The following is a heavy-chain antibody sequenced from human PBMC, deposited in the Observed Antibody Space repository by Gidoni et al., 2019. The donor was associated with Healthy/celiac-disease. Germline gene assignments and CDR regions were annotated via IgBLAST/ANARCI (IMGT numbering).Heavy chain of an antibody. CDR2: IAYDGSNK. D-gene: IGHD2-2*01. J-gene: IGHJ3*02. CDR1: GFTFSSYA. V-gene: IGHV3-30-3*01. Sequence: QVQLVESGGGVVQPGRSLRLSCAASGFTFSSYAMHWVRQAPGKGLEWVAVIAYDGSNKYYADSVKGRFTISRDNSKNTLYLQMNSLRAEDTAVYYCARGEDIVVVYDAFDIWGQGTMVTVSS. CDR3: ARGEDIVVVYDAFDI.